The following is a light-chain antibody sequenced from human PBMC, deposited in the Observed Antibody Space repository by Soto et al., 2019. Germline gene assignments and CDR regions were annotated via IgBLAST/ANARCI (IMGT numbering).Light chain of an antibody. V-gene: IGKV1-39*01. CDR3: QQYGSSPFT. CDR1: QNINTY. J-gene: IGKJ4*01. CDR2: DAA. Sequence: DIQMTQSPYSLSAAVGDRVTIACRASQNINTYLNWYQQKPGKAPKLLIFDAASLQSGVPSRFSGGGSRTDFTLTITSLQPEDFAVYYCQQYGSSPFTFGGGTKVDIK.